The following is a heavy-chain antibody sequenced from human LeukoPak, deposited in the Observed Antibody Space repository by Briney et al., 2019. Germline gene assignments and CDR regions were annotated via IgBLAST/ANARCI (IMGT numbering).Heavy chain of an antibody. CDR2: ISAYNGNT. Sequence: ASVKVSCKAPGYTFTSYGISWVRQAPGQGLEWMGWISAYNGNTNYAQKLQGRVTMTTDTSTSTAYMELRSLRSDDTAVYYCARATYYYDSSGYYPRTFGYWGQGTLVTVSS. CDR3: ARATYYYDSSGYYPRTFGY. D-gene: IGHD3-22*01. CDR1: GYTFTSYG. J-gene: IGHJ4*02. V-gene: IGHV1-18*01.